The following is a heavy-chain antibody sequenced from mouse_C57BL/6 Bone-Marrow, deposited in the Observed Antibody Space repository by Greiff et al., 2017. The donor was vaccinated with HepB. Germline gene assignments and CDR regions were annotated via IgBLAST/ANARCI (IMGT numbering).Heavy chain of an antibody. D-gene: IGHD1-1*01. J-gene: IGHJ2*01. CDR1: GYSFTGYY. CDR2: INPSTGGT. V-gene: IGHV1-42*01. CDR3: AREITTVRGDYFDY. Sequence: VQLQQSGPELVKPGASVKISCKASGYSFTGYYMNWVKQSPEKSLEWIGEINPSTGGTTYNQKFKAKATLTVDKSSSTAYMQLKSLTSEDSAVYYCAREITTVRGDYFDYWGQVTTLTVSS.